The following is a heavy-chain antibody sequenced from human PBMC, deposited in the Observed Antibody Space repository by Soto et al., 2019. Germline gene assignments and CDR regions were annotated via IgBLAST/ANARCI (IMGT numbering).Heavy chain of an antibody. Sequence: VQLWESGGGLVQPGGSLSFSCGASGFPFGSSALIWVRRPQGKGLEWVSTFRESGGTTHYADPVKGRFTMARDTSRNMLFLQMNSLRAEDTAIYYCAKDSHWAIISPTHDYWGQGTLVTVSS. J-gene: IGHJ4*02. D-gene: IGHD2-2*01. CDR1: GFPFGSSA. CDR2: FRESGGTT. V-gene: IGHV3-23*01. CDR3: AKDSHWAIISPTHDY.